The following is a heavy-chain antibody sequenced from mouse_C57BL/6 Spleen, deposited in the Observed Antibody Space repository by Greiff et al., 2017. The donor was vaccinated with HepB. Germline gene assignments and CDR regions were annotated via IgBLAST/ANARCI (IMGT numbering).Heavy chain of an antibody. V-gene: IGHV1-15*01. Sequence: VQLVESGAELVRPGASVTLSCKASGYTFTDYEMHWVKQTPVHGLEWIGAIDPETGGTAYNQKFKGKAILTADKSSSTAYMELRSLTSEDSAVYYCTRGLPDYWGQGTTLTVSS. CDR2: IDPETGGT. D-gene: IGHD2-4*01. CDR3: TRGLPDY. CDR1: GYTFTDYE. J-gene: IGHJ2*01.